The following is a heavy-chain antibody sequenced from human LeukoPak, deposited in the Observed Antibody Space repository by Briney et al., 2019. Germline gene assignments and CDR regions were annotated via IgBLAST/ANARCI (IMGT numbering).Heavy chain of an antibody. Sequence: SQTLSLTCAISGDSVSSKNVAWNWIRQSPSGGLEWLGRTYYRSKWYDEYADSVKGRVTISPDTSKNQFSLHVYSVTPEDTAVYYCARDLGTSGWYTFDFWGQGTLVTVSS. CDR1: GDSVSSKNVA. D-gene: IGHD6-19*01. CDR2: TYYRSKWYD. CDR3: ARDLGTSGWYTFDF. V-gene: IGHV6-1*01. J-gene: IGHJ5*01.